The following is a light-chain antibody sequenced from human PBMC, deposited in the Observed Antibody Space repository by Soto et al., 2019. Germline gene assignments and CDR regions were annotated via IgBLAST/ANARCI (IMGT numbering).Light chain of an antibody. CDR2: EVN. J-gene: IGLJ3*02. CDR1: YNL. CDR3: CSYAGNRRV. Sequence: QSALTQPASVSGSPGQSITISCTGTYNLVSWYQQHPGKAPKLMIFEVNKRPSGVSYRFSGSKSGNTASLTISALQAEDEADYFCCSYAGNRRVFGGGIKLTVL. V-gene: IGLV2-23*02.